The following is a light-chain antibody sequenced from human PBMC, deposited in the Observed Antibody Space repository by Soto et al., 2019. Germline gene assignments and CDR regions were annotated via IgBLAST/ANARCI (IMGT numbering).Light chain of an antibody. CDR1: QGISNW. CDR3: QQANSFHPT. Sequence: DIQMTQSPSFVSASVGDRVTITCRASQGISNWLTWYQQKPGKAPKLLIYAASSLQSGVTSRFSGSGSGTYFTLTISSLQPEDFATYYCQQANSFHPTFGQGTKLEIK. CDR2: AAS. V-gene: IGKV1-12*01. J-gene: IGKJ2*01.